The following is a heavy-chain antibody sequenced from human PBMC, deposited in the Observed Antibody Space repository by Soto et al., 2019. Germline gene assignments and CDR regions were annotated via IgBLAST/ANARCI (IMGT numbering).Heavy chain of an antibody. Sequence: SQTLSLTCAISGDSVSSNSAAWNWIRQSPSRGLEWLGRTYYRSKWYNDYAVSVKSRITINPDTSKNQFSLQLNSVTPEDTAVYYCAXWAYCSSTSCYNVGMDVWGQGTTVTVSS. V-gene: IGHV6-1*01. CDR1: GDSVSSNSAA. CDR2: TYYRSKWYN. J-gene: IGHJ6*02. D-gene: IGHD2-2*02. CDR3: AXWAYCSSTSCYNVGMDV.